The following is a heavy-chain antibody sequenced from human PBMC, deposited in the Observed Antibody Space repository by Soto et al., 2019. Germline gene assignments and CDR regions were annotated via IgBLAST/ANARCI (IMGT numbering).Heavy chain of an antibody. Sequence: GGSLRLSCAASGFTFSSYWMSWVRQAPGKGLEWVANIKQDGSEKYYVDSVKGRFTISRDNAKNSLYLQMNSLRAEDTAVYYCARDKVGYYDSSGYYRVSVPPDYYYGMDVWGQGTTVTVSS. CDR2: IKQDGSEK. D-gene: IGHD3-22*01. CDR3: ARDKVGYYDSSGYYRVSVPPDYYYGMDV. V-gene: IGHV3-7*03. J-gene: IGHJ6*02. CDR1: GFTFSSYW.